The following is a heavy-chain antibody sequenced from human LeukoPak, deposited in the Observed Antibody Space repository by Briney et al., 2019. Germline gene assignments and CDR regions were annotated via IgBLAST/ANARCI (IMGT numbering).Heavy chain of an antibody. V-gene: IGHV4-61*02. CDR1: GGSISSGSYY. Sequence: NSSETLSLTCTVSGGSISSGSYYWSWIRQPAGKGLEWIGRIYTSGSTNYNPSLKSRVTISVDTSKNQFSLKLSSVTTADTAVYYCARQTNPLRYFDWLQYYYYGMDVWGQGTTVTVSS. J-gene: IGHJ6*02. D-gene: IGHD3-9*01. CDR3: ARQTNPLRYFDWLQYYYYGMDV. CDR2: IYTSGST.